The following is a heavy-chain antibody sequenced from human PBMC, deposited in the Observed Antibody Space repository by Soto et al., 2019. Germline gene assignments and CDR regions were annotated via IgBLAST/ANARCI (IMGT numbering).Heavy chain of an antibody. V-gene: IGHV1-58*01. D-gene: IGHD6-19*01. CDR1: GFTFTSSA. CDR2: IVVGSGNT. CDR3: AADSSWYSSGWYRLDP. Sequence: SVKVSCKASGFTFTSSAVQWVRQARGQRLEWIGWIVVGSGNTNYAQKFQERVSITRGMSTSTAYMELSSLRSEDTAVYYCAADSSWYSSGWYRLDPWGQGTLVTVSS. J-gene: IGHJ5*02.